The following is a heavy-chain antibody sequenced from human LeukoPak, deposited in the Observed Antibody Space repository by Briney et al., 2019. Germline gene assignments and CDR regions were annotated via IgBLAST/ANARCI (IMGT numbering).Heavy chain of an antibody. CDR3: ARGGAVAVSSSFDY. J-gene: IGHJ4*02. CDR1: GFTFSSYA. V-gene: IGHV3-30-3*01. Sequence: PGGSLRLSCAASGFTFSSYAMHWVRQAPGKGLEWVAVIPYDGSNKYYADSVKGRFTISRDNSKNTLYLQMNSLRAEDTAVYYCARGGAVAVSSSFDYWGQGTLVTVSS. D-gene: IGHD6-19*01. CDR2: IPYDGSNK.